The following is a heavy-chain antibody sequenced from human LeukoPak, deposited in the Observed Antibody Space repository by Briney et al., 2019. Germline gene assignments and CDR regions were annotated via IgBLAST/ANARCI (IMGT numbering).Heavy chain of an antibody. D-gene: IGHD2-2*01. V-gene: IGHV3-11*03. J-gene: IGHJ5*02. Sequence: GGSLRLSCAASGFTFSDYYMSWIRQAPGKGLEWVSYIGSSGSDTIYADSVKGRFTISRDNAKNSLYLQMNSLRAEDTAVYHCVGPTCLRGGYCSTNPWGQGTLVTVSS. CDR2: IGSSGSDT. CDR3: VGPTCLRGGYCSTNP. CDR1: GFTFSDYY.